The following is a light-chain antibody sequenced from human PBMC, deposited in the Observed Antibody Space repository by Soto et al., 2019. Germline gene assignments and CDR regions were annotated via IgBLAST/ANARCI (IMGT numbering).Light chain of an antibody. CDR3: GTWDSSLTVGV. V-gene: IGLV1-51*01. J-gene: IGLJ3*02. CDR2: DNN. CDR1: SSDIGKNY. Sequence: QSALTQPPSVSAAPGQKVTISCSGSSSDIGKNYVSWYQQLPGTAPKLLIYDNNKRPSGIPDRFSGSKSGTSATLGITGLQTGDEADYYCGTWDSSLTVGVFGGGTQLTVL.